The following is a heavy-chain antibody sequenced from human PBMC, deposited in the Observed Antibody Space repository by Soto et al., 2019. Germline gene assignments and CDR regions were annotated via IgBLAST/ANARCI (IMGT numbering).Heavy chain of an antibody. J-gene: IGHJ5*02. Sequence: SETLSLTCTVSGGSISSYYWSWIRQPPGKGLEWIGYIYYSGSTNYNPSLKSRVTISVDTSKNQFSLKLSSVTAADTAVYYCARANVAERTYNWFDPWGQGTLVTVSS. D-gene: IGHD1-1*01. V-gene: IGHV4-59*12. CDR3: ARANVAERTYNWFDP. CDR2: IYYSGST. CDR1: GGSISSYY.